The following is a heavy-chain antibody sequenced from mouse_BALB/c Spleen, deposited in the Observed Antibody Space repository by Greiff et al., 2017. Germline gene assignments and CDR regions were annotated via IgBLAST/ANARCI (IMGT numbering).Heavy chain of an antibody. D-gene: IGHD1-1*01. J-gene: IGHJ3*01. Sequence: QVQLQQPGAELVKPGASVKLSCKASGYTFTSYWMHWVKQRPGQGLEWIGEINPSNGRTNYNEKFKSKATLTVDKSSSTAYMQLSSLTSEDSAVYYCARWGTVAYWGQGTLVTVSA. CDR1: GYTFTSYW. V-gene: IGHV1S81*02. CDR2: INPSNGRT. CDR3: ARWGTVAY.